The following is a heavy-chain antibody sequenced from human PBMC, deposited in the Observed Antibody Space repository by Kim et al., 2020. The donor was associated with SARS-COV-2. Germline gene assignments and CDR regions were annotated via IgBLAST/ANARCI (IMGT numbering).Heavy chain of an antibody. CDR2: IYYSGST. D-gene: IGHD5-12*01. CDR3: ARDGYSGYDLHYYYGMDV. V-gene: IGHV4-59*01. Sequence: SETLSLTCTVSGGSISSYYWSWIRQPPGKGLEWIGYIYYSGSTNYNPSLKSRVTISVDTSKNQFSLKLSSVTAADTAVYYCARDGYSGYDLHYYYGMDVWGQGTTVTVSS. J-gene: IGHJ6*02. CDR1: GGSISSYY.